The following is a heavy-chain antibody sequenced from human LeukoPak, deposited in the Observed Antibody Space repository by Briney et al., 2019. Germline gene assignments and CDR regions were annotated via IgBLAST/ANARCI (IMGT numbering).Heavy chain of an antibody. CDR3: APYYYDSSGYLYFDY. Sequence: GGSLLLSCAASGFPFSSYAMSWGRPAPGKGLEGVSAISGSGGSTYYADSVKGRFTISRDNSKNTLYLQMNSLRAEDTAVYYCAPYYYDSSGYLYFDYWGQGTLVTVSS. CDR2: ISGSGGST. V-gene: IGHV3-23*01. J-gene: IGHJ4*02. D-gene: IGHD3-22*01. CDR1: GFPFSSYA.